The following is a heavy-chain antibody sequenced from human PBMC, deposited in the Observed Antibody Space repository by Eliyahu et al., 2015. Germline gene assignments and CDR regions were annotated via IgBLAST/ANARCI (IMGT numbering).Heavy chain of an antibody. J-gene: IGHJ4*02. CDR3: TSRGNYGDYPLFDY. Sequence: EVQLVESGGGLVQPGXSLKLSCAASGFTFXGXAMHWVRQASGKGLGWVGRIRSKANSYATAYAASVKGRFTISRDDSKNTAYLQMNSLKTEDTAVYYCTSRGNYGDYPLFDYWGQGTLVTVSS. CDR1: GFTFXGXA. D-gene: IGHD4-17*01. V-gene: IGHV3-73*01. CDR2: IRSKANSYAT.